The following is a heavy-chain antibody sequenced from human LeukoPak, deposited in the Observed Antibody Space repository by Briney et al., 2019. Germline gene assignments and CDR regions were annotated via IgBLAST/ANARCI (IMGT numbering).Heavy chain of an antibody. Sequence: GGSLRLSCAASGFTFSSYSMNWVRQAPGKGLEWVSSISSSSSYIYYADSVKGRFTISRDNAKNSLYLQMNSLRAEDTAVYYCARDPVGATRAHIDYWGQGTLVTVSS. CDR1: GFTFSSYS. CDR3: ARDPVGATRAHIDY. V-gene: IGHV3-21*01. CDR2: ISSSSSYI. J-gene: IGHJ4*02. D-gene: IGHD1-26*01.